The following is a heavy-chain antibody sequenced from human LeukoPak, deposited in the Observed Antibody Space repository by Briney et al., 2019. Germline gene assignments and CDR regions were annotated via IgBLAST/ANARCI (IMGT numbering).Heavy chain of an antibody. CDR2: INNSDST. V-gene: IGHV4-34*01. J-gene: IGHJ6*02. Sequence: PSVTLSFTSAVYGGSFSGNYWRWIPHPPGKGRKWIGEINNSDSTYYNQSLKSRVIISVNSSRNHYFLLLSSVTAADTAVYYCARLGVGDKYDLWSRYYSPTLYNGMYVWGQRTTVTVSS. CDR1: GGSFSGNY. D-gene: IGHD3-3*01. CDR3: ARLGVGDKYDLWSRYYSPTLYNGMYV.